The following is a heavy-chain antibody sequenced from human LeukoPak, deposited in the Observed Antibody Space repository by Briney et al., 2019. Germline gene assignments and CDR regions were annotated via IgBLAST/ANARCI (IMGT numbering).Heavy chain of an antibody. Sequence: PGGSLRLSCAASGFSVSSNYMNWVRQAPGKGLEWVAVIWYDGSNKYYADSVKGRFTISRDNSKNTLYLQMNSLRAEDTAVYYCARDDRLGIDYWGQGTLVTVSS. CDR1: GFSVSSNY. CDR3: ARDDRLGIDY. D-gene: IGHD7-27*01. V-gene: IGHV3-33*08. J-gene: IGHJ4*02. CDR2: IWYDGSNK.